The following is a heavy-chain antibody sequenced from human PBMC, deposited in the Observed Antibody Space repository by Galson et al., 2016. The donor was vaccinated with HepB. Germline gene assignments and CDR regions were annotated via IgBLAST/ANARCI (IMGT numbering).Heavy chain of an antibody. J-gene: IGHJ6*03. CDR3: VQGSTAPAV. D-gene: IGHD1-26*01. CDR2: MYSGGVT. CDR1: GFTVNNNY. V-gene: IGHV3-66*01. Sequence: SLRLSCAVSGFTVNNNYMSWVRQAPGKGLEGVSVMYSGGVTNYGDSVKGRATISRDNSKNILYLQLNSLRAEDTAVYYCVQGSTAPAVWGKGTTVTVSS.